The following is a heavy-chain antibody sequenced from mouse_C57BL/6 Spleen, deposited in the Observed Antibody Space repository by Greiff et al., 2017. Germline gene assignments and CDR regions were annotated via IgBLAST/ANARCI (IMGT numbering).Heavy chain of an antibody. D-gene: IGHD1-1*01. Sequence: EVQLQQSGAELVRPGASVKLSCTASGFNIKDDYMHWVKQRPEQGLEWIGWIDPENGDTEYASKFQGKATITADTSSNTAYLQLSSLTSEDTAVYYCTPTVEWFAYWGQGTLVTVSA. V-gene: IGHV14-4*01. CDR2: IDPENGDT. J-gene: IGHJ3*01. CDR1: GFNIKDDY. CDR3: TPTVEWFAY.